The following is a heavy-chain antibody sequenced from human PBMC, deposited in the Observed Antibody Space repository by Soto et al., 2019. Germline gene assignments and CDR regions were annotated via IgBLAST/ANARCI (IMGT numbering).Heavy chain of an antibody. V-gene: IGHV4-34*01. CDR3: ARDRALSSGGAFDY. CDR2: INHSGST. CDR1: GGSFSGYY. Sequence: LSLTCAVYGGSFSGYYWSWIRQPPGKGLEWIGEINHSGSTNYNPSLKSRVTISVDTSKNQFSLKLSSVTAADTAVYYCARDRALSSGGAFDYWGQGTLVTVSS. D-gene: IGHD6-6*01. J-gene: IGHJ4*02.